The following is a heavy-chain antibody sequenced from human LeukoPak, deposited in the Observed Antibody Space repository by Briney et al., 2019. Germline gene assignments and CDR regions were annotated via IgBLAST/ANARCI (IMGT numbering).Heavy chain of an antibody. Sequence: PSQTLSLTCTVSGGSISGGSYYWGWIRQPAGKGLEWIGRIYTSGSTNYNPSLKSRVTMSVDTSKNQFSLKLSSVTAADTAVYYCARASGDYFNNYYYYYMDVWGKGTTVTVSS. CDR2: IYTSGST. V-gene: IGHV4-61*02. D-gene: IGHD4-17*01. CDR3: ARASGDYFNNYYYYYMDV. J-gene: IGHJ6*03. CDR1: GGSISGGSYY.